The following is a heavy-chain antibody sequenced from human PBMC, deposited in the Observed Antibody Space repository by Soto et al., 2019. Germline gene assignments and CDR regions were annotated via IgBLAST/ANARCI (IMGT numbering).Heavy chain of an antibody. D-gene: IGHD3-10*01. J-gene: IGHJ4*02. V-gene: IGHV4-34*01. CDR3: AMGGSGSYYMDFDD. Sequence: PSVTLRLTCALYGGSFSGSYWRWIRQPPGKGLEWIGEINHSGSTNYNPSLKSRVTISVDTSKNQFSLKLSSVTAADTAVYYWAMGGSGSYYMDFDDWGQGTLVTGS. CDR1: GGSFSGSY. CDR2: INHSGST.